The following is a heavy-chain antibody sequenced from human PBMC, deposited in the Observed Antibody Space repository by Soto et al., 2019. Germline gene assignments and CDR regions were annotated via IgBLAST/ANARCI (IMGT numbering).Heavy chain of an antibody. CDR2: WFGSGSGI. V-gene: IGHV3-23*04. D-gene: IGHD2-8*01. J-gene: IGHJ4*02. CDR3: AKDRQPDGRWPFDH. Sequence: EVQLVAYGGGLVQSGGSLSFSCAASGFTFSTYASSWDRQPPGKGLGWVDGWFGSGSGISYADSVKGRFTTSRDNSNSILYLQMHSLRDEDTAVYYCAKDRQPDGRWPFDHWGQGTLVTVSS. CDR1: GFTFSTYA.